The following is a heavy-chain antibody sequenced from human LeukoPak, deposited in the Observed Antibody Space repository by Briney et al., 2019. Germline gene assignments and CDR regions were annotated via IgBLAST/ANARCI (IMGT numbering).Heavy chain of an antibody. CDR2: ISSSSSYI. CDR1: GFTFSSYS. CDR3: ARVWGINCSGGSCYSQGADY. J-gene: IGHJ4*02. Sequence: GGSLRLSCAASGFTFSSYSMNWVRQAPGKGLEWVSSISSSSSYIYYADSVKGRFTISRDNAKNSLYLQMNSLRAEDTAVYYCARVWGINCSGGSCYSQGADYWGQGTLVTVSS. V-gene: IGHV3-21*01. D-gene: IGHD2-15*01.